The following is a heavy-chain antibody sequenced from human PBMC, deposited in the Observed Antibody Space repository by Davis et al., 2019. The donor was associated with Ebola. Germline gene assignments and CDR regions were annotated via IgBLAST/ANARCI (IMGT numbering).Heavy chain of an antibody. V-gene: IGHV3-7*03. Sequence: GESLKISCAASGFTFSTYWMTWVRQTPGMGLECVANIKPDGSEQSYGDSVKGRFTVSRDNAKNSLYLQMNSLRAEDTAVYYCSSSPGDWGQGTLVIVSS. CDR3: SSSPGD. CDR2: IKPDGSEQ. CDR1: GFTFSTYW. J-gene: IGHJ4*02. D-gene: IGHD6-6*01.